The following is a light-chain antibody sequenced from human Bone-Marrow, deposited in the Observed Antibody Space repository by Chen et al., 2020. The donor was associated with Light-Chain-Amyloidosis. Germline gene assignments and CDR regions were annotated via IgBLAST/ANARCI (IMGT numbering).Light chain of an antibody. J-gene: IGLJ3*02. V-gene: IGLV6-57*01. CDR2: EDD. CDR3: ESYQGSSEGV. Sequence: NFMLTQPHSVSESPGKTVIISFTRSSGSISTNYVQWYQQRPGSSPTTVIYEDDQRPSGVPDRFSGSSDRSSKSASLTSSGMKTEDEADYYCESYQGSSEGVFGGGTKLTVL. CDR1: SGSISTNY.